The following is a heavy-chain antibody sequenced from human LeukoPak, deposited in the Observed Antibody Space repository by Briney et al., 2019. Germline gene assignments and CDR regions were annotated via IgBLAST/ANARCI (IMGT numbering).Heavy chain of an antibody. J-gene: IGHJ4*02. CDR2: ISSSSSYI. Sequence: GGSLRLSCAASGFTFSSYSMNWVRQAPGKGLEWVSSISSSSSYIYYADSVKGRFTISRDNAKNSLYLQMNSLRAEDTAVYYCARDKYSYGSPGYWGQGTLVTVSS. CDR3: ARDKYSYGSPGY. V-gene: IGHV3-21*01. CDR1: GFTFSSYS. D-gene: IGHD5-18*01.